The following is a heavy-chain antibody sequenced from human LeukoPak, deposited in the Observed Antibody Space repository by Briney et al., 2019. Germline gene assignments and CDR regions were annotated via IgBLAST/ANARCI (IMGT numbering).Heavy chain of an antibody. J-gene: IGHJ4*02. V-gene: IGHV4-34*01. Sequence: SETLSLTCAVYGGSFSGYYWSWIRQPPGKGLEWIGEINHSGSTNYNPSLKSRVTISVDTSKNQFSLKLSSVTAADTAVYYCARDGNPFDYWGQGTLVTVSS. D-gene: IGHD1-14*01. CDR3: ARDGNPFDY. CDR1: GGSFSGYY. CDR2: INHSGST.